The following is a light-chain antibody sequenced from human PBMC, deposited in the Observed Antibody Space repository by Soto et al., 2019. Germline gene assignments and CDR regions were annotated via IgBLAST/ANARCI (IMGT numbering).Light chain of an antibody. CDR1: QSISSY. J-gene: IGKJ4*01. V-gene: IGKV1-39*01. CDR3: QQSYSTPRAT. CDR2: AAS. Sequence: DIQMTQSPSSLSASVGDRVTITCRASQSISSYLNWYQQKPGKAPKLLIYAASSLQSGVPSRFSGSGSGTDFTLTISSLQPEDFATYYCQQSYSTPRATFGGGTKVDI.